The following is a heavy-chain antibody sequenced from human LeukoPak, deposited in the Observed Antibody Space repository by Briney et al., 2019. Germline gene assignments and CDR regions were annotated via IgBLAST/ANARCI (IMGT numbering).Heavy chain of an antibody. J-gene: IGHJ4*02. Sequence: SETLSLTCTVSGGSISSYYWSWIRQAPGKGLEWIGYIYYNGDTNYNPSLKSRVTMSIDTSKTHFSLNLRSVTAADTAVYYCTRGTTVISLDYWGQGILVTVSS. D-gene: IGHD4-23*01. CDR2: IYYNGDT. CDR1: GGSISSYY. CDR3: TRGTTVISLDY. V-gene: IGHV4-59*01.